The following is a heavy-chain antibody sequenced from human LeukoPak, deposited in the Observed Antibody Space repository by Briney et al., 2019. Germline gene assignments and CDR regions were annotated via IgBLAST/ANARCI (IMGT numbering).Heavy chain of an antibody. V-gene: IGHV3-13*01. J-gene: IGHJ6*02. CDR1: GFTFSSYD. Sequence: GGSLRLSCAASGFTFSSYDMHWVRQATGEGLEWVSAIGTAGDTYYPGSVKGRFTISRENAKNSLYLQMNSLRAGDTAVYYCARSPPTAYYYYYGMDVWGQGTTVTVSS. CDR3: ARSPPTAYYYYYGMDV. D-gene: IGHD4-17*01. CDR2: IGTAGDT.